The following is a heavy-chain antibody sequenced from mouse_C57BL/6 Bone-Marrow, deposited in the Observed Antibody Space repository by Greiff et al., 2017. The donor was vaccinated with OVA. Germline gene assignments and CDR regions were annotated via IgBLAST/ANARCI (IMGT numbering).Heavy chain of an antibody. D-gene: IGHD3-2*02. J-gene: IGHJ3*01. V-gene: IGHV1-53*01. Sequence: QVQLKESGTELVKPGASVKLSCKASGYTFTSYWMHWVKQRPGQGLEWIGNINPSNGGTNYNEKFKSKATLTVDKSSSTAYMQLSSLTSEDSAVYYCARSDSSGYVGFAYWGQGTLVTVSA. CDR1: GYTFTSYW. CDR3: ARSDSSGYVGFAY. CDR2: INPSNGGT.